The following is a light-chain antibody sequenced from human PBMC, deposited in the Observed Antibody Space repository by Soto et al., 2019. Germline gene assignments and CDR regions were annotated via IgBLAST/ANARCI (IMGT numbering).Light chain of an antibody. Sequence: QSALTQPPSASGSPGQSVAISCTGTSRDVGASDFVSWYQQHSGKAPKLLLYEVNKRPSGVPDRFSGSKSGNTASLSVSALQADDEADYSCLSHSGSSNVLGTGTKVTVL. V-gene: IGLV2-8*01. J-gene: IGLJ1*01. CDR3: LSHSGSSNV. CDR1: SRDVGASDF. CDR2: EVN.